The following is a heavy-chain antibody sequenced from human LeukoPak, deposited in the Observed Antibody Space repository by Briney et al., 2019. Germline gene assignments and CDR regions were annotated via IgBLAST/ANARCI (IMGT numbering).Heavy chain of an antibody. D-gene: IGHD5-24*01. CDR1: GGSISSSSYY. CDR3: ARGLTATITVDAFDI. J-gene: IGHJ3*02. CDR2: IYYSGST. V-gene: IGHV4-39*07. Sequence: SETLSLTCTVSGGSISSSSYYWGWIRQPPGKGLEWIGSIYYSGSTYYNPSLKSRVTISVDTSKNQFSLKLSSVTAADTAVYYCARGLTATITVDAFDIWGQGTMVTVSS.